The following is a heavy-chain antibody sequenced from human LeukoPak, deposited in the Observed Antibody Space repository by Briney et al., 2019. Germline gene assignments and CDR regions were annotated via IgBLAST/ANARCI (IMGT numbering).Heavy chain of an antibody. CDR2: IYTTGSS. V-gene: IGHV4-61*02. J-gene: IGHJ6*04. D-gene: IGHD2-15*01. CDR3: ARGGDIVVAPYYYYGMDV. Sequence: PSETLSLACTVSGGSISGINYYWTWIRQPAGKGLEWIARIYTTGSSNYNPSLKSRVTISVDTSKNQFSLKLSSVTAADTAVYYCARGGDIVVAPYYYYGMDVWGKGTTVTVSS. CDR1: GGSISGINYY.